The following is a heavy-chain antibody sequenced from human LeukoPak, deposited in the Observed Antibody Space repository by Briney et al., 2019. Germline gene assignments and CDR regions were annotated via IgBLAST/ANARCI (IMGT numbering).Heavy chain of an antibody. CDR3: ARGPWYDYVWGSYRYNAHYFDY. V-gene: IGHV4-30-2*01. CDR1: GGSISSVGYS. J-gene: IGHJ4*02. D-gene: IGHD3-16*02. Sequence: RTSETLSLTCAGSGGSISSVGYSWSWIRQPPGKGLQWIGYIYHSGSAYYNPSLKSRVTISVDRSKNQFSLKLSSVTAADTAVYYCARGPWYDYVWGSYRYNAHYFDYWGQGTLVTVSS. CDR2: IYHSGSA.